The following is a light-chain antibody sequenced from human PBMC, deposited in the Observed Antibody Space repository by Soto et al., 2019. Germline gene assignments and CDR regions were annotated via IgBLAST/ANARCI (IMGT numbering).Light chain of an antibody. Sequence: QSVLTQPPSASGTPGQRVTISCSGSSSNIGSNTVNWYQQLPGTAPKLLIYTNNRRPSGVPDRFSGSKSGTSASLAISGLQSEDEADYYCAVWEDRLNGWVFGGGTKLTVL. CDR3: AVWEDRLNGWV. J-gene: IGLJ3*02. V-gene: IGLV1-44*01. CDR2: TNN. CDR1: SSNIGSNT.